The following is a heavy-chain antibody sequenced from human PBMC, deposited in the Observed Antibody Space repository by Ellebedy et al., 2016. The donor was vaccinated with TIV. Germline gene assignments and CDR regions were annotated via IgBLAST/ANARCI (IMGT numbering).Heavy chain of an antibody. CDR2: INAGNGYT. J-gene: IGHJ4*02. CDR3: ARGLCSGGTCYYFDY. CDR1: GYTFGSYS. V-gene: IGHV1-3*01. Sequence: ASVKVSXXASGYTFGSYSLHWVRQAPGQRLEWMGYINAGNGYTKYSQKFQGRVTFTRVTSATTAYMELSSLRSEDTAVYYCARGLCSGGTCYYFDYWGQGTLVTVSS. D-gene: IGHD2-15*01.